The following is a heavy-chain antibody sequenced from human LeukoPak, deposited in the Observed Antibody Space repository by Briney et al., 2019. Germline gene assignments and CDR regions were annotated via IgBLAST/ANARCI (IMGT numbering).Heavy chain of an antibody. V-gene: IGHV3-7*01. CDR2: IKQDESEK. J-gene: IGHJ3*01. CDR1: GFSFSSYW. Sequence: PGGSLRLSCAASGFSFSSYWMSWVRQSPGKGLEWVANIKQDESEKYYVDSVKGRFTFSRDNTKNSLYLQMSSLRAEDTAVYYCARPSDSLRCFGFDLWGQGTTVTVSS. CDR3: ARPSDSLRCFGFDL. D-gene: IGHD3-22*01.